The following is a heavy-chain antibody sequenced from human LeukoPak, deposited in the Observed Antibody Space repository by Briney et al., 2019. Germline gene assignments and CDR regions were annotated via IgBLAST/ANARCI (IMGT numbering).Heavy chain of an antibody. CDR2: ISKDGNSQ. V-gene: IGHV3-30*04. J-gene: IGHJ3*02. Sequence: GRSLRLSCAASGFTFSSYALDWVRQAPGKGLEWVAVISKDGNSQNYADSVKGRFTISRDNSKNTLYLQMNSLRPEDTAVYYCAGEGFDIWGQGTTVTVSS. CDR3: AGEGFDI. CDR1: GFTFSSYA.